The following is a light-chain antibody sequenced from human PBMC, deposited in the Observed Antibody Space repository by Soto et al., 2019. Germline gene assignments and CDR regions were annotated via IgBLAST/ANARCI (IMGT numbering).Light chain of an antibody. V-gene: IGLV1-51*01. CDR2: DDN. Sequence: QSVMTQPPSVSAAPGQKVTISCSGSSSNIGGNSVSWYQQLPGTAPKLLIYDDNKRPSGIPDRFSGSKSGTSATLGITGFQTGDEADYYCQCYDARLGGSGLFGGGTKLTVL. CDR1: SSNIGGNS. J-gene: IGLJ2*01. CDR3: QCYDARLGGSGL.